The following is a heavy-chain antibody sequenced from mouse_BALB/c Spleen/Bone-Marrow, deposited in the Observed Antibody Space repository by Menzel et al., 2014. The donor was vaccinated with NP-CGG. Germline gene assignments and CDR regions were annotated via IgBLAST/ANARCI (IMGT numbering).Heavy chain of an antibody. V-gene: IGHV5-17*02. J-gene: IGHJ3*01. CDR2: ISSGSSTI. Sequence: DVMLVESGGGLVQPGGSRKLSCAASGFTFSSFGMHWVRQAPEKGLEWVAYISSGSSTIYYADTVKGRFTISRDNPKNTLFLQRTSLRSEDTAMYYCARDFYDGYYRFAYWGQGTLVTVSA. CDR1: GFTFSSFG. D-gene: IGHD2-3*01. CDR3: ARDFYDGYYRFAY.